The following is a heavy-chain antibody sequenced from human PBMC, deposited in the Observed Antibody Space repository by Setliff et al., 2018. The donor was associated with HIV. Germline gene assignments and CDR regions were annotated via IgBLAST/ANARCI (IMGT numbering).Heavy chain of an antibody. V-gene: IGHV1-69*13. D-gene: IGHD3-22*01. CDR2: IIPILGSI. CDR1: GGIFSSYA. J-gene: IGHJ6*03. Sequence: SVKVSCKASGGIFSSYALSWVRQAPGQGLGWMGGIIPILGSIDYAQKFQGRLSITADESTGTAYMELSSLRFEDTAMYYCARLSGDNSGQPYYYYMDVWGKGTTVTVSS. CDR3: ARLSGDNSGQPYYYYMDV.